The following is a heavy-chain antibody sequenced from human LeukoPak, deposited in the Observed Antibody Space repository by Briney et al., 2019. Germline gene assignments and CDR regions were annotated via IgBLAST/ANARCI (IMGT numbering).Heavy chain of an antibody. CDR2: IRYDGSNK. CDR3: AKDQWSYFDY. CDR1: GFTFSSYG. V-gene: IGHV3-30*02. D-gene: IGHD2-15*01. J-gene: IGHJ4*02. Sequence: GGTLRLSCAASGFTFSSYGMSWVRQAPGKGLEWVAFIRYDGSNKYYADSVEGRFTISRDNSKNTLYLQMNSLRAEDTAVYYCAKDQWSYFDYWGQGTLVTVSS.